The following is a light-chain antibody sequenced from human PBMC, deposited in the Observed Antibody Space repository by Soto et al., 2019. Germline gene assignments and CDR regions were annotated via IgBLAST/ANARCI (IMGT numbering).Light chain of an antibody. CDR2: ATS. J-gene: IGKJ3*01. CDR3: QQAGSFPLT. V-gene: IGKV1-12*01. Sequence: DIQLTQSPSSVSASVGDRITLTCRASQGVSNWLAWYQQKPGRAPNLLIYATSSLHSGVPSRFSGSGSGTDFTLTISSLQAEDFATYYCQQAGSFPLTFGPGTKVDIK. CDR1: QGVSNW.